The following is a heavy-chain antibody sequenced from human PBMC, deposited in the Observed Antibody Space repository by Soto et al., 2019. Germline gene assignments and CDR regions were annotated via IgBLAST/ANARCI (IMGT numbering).Heavy chain of an antibody. J-gene: IGHJ6*03. D-gene: IGHD4-17*01. CDR2: IYHSGST. V-gene: IGHV4-4*02. CDR1: SGSISSSNW. CDR3: ARGYGDYPAYYYMDV. Sequence: QVQLQESGPGLVKPSGTLSLTCAVSSGSISSSNWWSWVRQPPGKRLEWIGEIYHSGSTNYNPSLKSRVTISVDKSKNQFSLKLSSVTAADTAVYYCARGYGDYPAYYYMDVWGKGTTVTVSS.